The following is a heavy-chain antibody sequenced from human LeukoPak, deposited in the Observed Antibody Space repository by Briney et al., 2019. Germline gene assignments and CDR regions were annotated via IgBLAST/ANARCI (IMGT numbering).Heavy chain of an antibody. D-gene: IGHD3-22*01. J-gene: IGHJ4*02. CDR1: GGSISSGGYY. Sequence: SETLSLTCTVSGGSISSGGYYWSWIRQHPGKGLGWIGYIYYSGSTYYNPSLKSRVTISVDTSKNQFSLKLSSVTAADTAVYYCARGDYYDSSGYPDYWGQGTLVTVSS. CDR3: ARGDYYDSSGYPDY. V-gene: IGHV4-31*03. CDR2: IYYSGST.